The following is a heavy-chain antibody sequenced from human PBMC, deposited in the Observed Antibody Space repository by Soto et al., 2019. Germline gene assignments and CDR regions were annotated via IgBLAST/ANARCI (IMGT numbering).Heavy chain of an antibody. J-gene: IGHJ6*03. D-gene: IGHD6-13*01. V-gene: IGHV1-18*01. CDR2: ISAYNGNT. CDR3: ARGPEQHAFYYYYYMAV. Sequence: QVQLVQSGAEVKKPGASVKVSCKASGYTFPSYGISWVRQAPGQGLEWMGWISAYNGNTNYAQKLQGRVTMTTDTSPSTADMELRSLRSDDTAVYYCARGPEQHAFYYYYYMAVWGKWTTVTVSS. CDR1: GYTFPSYG.